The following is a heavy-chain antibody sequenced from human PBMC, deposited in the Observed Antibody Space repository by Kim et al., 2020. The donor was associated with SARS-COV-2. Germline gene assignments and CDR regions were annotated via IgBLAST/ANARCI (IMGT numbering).Heavy chain of an antibody. CDR1: GFTFSSYS. CDR3: ARDRFSSSSIVYFDY. V-gene: IGHV3-21*01. D-gene: IGHD6-6*01. Sequence: GGSLRLSCAASGFTFSSYSMNWVRQAPGKGLEWVSSISSSSSYIYYADSVKGRFTISRDNAKNSLYLQMNSLRAEDTAVYYCARDRFSSSSIVYFDYWGQGTLVTVSS. J-gene: IGHJ4*02. CDR2: ISSSSSYI.